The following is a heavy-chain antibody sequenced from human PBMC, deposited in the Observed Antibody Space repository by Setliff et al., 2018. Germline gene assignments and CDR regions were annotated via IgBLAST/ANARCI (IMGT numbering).Heavy chain of an antibody. CDR3: ARGIWFGGSDYYMDV. D-gene: IGHD3-10*01. J-gene: IGHJ6*03. Sequence: LSLTCTVSGGSIRSSSYYWGWIRQPPGKGLEWVAVISYDGSNKYYADSVKGRFTISRDNSKNTLYLQMNSLRAEDTAVYYCARGIWFGGSDYYMDVWGKGTTVTVSS. CDR2: ISYDGSNK. V-gene: IGHV3-30*03. CDR1: GGSIRSSSYY.